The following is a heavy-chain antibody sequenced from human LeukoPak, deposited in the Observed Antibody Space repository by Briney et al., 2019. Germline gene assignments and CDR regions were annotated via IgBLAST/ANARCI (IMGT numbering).Heavy chain of an antibody. J-gene: IGHJ4*02. V-gene: IGHV4-34*01. CDR3: ARAPYYYDSSGYCDY. D-gene: IGHD3-22*01. CDR1: GGSFSGNY. Sequence: SETLSLTCAVYGGSFSGNYWSWIRQPPGKGLEWIGEINHSGSTNYNPSLKSRVTISVDTSKNQFSLKLSSVTAADTAVYYCARAPYYYDSSGYCDYWGQGTLVTVSS. CDR2: INHSGST.